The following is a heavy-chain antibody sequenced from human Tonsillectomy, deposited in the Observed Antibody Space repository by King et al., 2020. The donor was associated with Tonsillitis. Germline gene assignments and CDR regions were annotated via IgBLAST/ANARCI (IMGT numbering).Heavy chain of an antibody. Sequence: VQLVESGGVVIQPGGSLRLSCAASGFTFDDYTMHWVRHRPGKGLEWVSLISWDGSDTYYAGSVRGRFTISRDNSKNSLYLQMNSLRTEDTALYSCAQDLSNSFAYWGQGTLVTVSS. CDR2: ISWDGSDT. CDR3: AQDLSNSFAY. CDR1: GFTFDDYT. J-gene: IGHJ4*02. D-gene: IGHD4-11*01. V-gene: IGHV3-43*01.